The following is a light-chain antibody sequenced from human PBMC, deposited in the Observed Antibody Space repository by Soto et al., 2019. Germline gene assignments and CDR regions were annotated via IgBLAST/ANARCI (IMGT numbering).Light chain of an antibody. CDR3: QQYSVYWT. CDR1: QTISSW. J-gene: IGKJ1*01. V-gene: IGKV1-5*01. CDR2: DAS. Sequence: DIQMTQSPSTLSGSVGDRVTVAGRASQTISSWLAWYQQKPGKAPKVLIYDASSWAGGVPSRFTGSGSGTEFTLTINSLQPDDFATYYCQQYSVYWTFGQGTKVDIK.